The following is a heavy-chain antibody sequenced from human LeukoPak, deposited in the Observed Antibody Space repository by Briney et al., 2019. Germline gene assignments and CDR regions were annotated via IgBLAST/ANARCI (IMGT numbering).Heavy chain of an antibody. D-gene: IGHD3-10*02. CDR2: IFYNEGT. CDR1: SGSFRTYY. J-gene: IGHJ5*02. CDR3: ARHLANVRWGVNPRWFDP. V-gene: IGHV4-59*08. Sequence: PSETLSLTCTVSSGSFRTYYWSWIRQPPGKGLEWIGYIFYNEGTSYNPSLKSRVTISVDTSNNQLSLKLSSVTAADTAVYYCARHLANVRWGVNPRWFDPWGQGTLVTVSS.